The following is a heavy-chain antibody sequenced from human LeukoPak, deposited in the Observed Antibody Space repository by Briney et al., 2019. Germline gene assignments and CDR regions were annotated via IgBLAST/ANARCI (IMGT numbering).Heavy chain of an antibody. CDR1: GFTFSGYW. CDR3: ARDREVRGVIPD. Sequence: GGSLRLSCEASGFTFSGYWMHWVRQAAGKGLEWVSRINSDGSDSSYADSVKGRFTISRDNAKNSLYLQMNSLRAEDTAVYYCARDREVRGVIPDWGQGTLVTVSS. V-gene: IGHV3-74*01. CDR2: INSDGSDS. J-gene: IGHJ4*02. D-gene: IGHD3-10*01.